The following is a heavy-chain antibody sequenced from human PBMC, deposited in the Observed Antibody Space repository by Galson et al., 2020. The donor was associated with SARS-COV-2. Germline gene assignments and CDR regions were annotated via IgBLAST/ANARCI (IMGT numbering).Heavy chain of an antibody. Sequence: SVTVPCQASGCTFSSYAISWVRQAPGQGLEWMGGIIPILGTANYAQKFQGKDTITADESTSTAHMELSCLRSEDTAVDYCASYSGGYSGFAYFGYWCQGALVTVSS. CDR3: ASYSGGYSGFAYFGY. CDR2: IIPILGTA. D-gene: IGHD5-12*01. V-gene: IGHV1-69*13. CDR1: GCTFSSYA. J-gene: IGHJ4*02.